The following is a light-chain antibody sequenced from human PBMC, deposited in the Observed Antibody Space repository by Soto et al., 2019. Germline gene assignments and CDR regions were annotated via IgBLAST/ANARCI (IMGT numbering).Light chain of an antibody. V-gene: IGKV3-11*01. J-gene: IGKJ2*01. CDR2: DAF. Sequence: EIVLTQSPATLSLSPGEIATLSCRASQSVSSYLAWYQHKPGQAPRLLIYDAFNMATGIPVRFSGSGSVTYLSLPISSLEPEDFAVYYCQQRSNWPLFGQGTKLEIK. CDR1: QSVSSY. CDR3: QQRSNWPL.